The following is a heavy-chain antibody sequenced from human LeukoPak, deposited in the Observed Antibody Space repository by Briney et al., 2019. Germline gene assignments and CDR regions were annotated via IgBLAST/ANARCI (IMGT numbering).Heavy chain of an antibody. D-gene: IGHD6-13*01. V-gene: IGHV3-74*01. J-gene: IGHJ4*02. CDR2: INSDGSST. CDR3: ARALRYSSPFDY. CDR1: EFTFSSYW. Sequence: PGRSLRLSCAASEFTFSSYWMHRVRQAPGKGLVWVSRINSDGSSTSYADSVKGRFTISRDNAKNTLYLQMNSLRAEDTAVYYCARALRYSSPFDYWGQGTLVTVSS.